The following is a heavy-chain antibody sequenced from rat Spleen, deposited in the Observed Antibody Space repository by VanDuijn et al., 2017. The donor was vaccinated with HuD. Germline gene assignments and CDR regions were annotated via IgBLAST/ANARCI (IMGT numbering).Heavy chain of an antibody. V-gene: IGHV5S13*01. CDR3: TRGYVMDA. CDR1: GFTFSDYG. Sequence: EVQLVESGGGLVQPGRSLKLSCAASGFTFSDYGVAWVRQAPTKGLEWVATISTGGDNTFYRDSVKGRFTISRANAKNTQYLQMDSLRSEDTATYYCTRGYVMDAWGQGASVTVSS. J-gene: IGHJ4*01. CDR2: ISTGGDNT.